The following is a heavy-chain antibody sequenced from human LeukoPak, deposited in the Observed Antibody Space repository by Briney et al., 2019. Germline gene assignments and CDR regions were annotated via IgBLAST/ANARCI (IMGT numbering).Heavy chain of an antibody. CDR3: ARHSRDGYNF. Sequence: PSETLSLTCAASGYSISSGYYWGWIRQPPGKGLEGIGSIYHSGSTYYNPSLKSRVTKSVDTSKIQFSLKLSSVTAADTAVYYCARHSRDGYNFWGQGTLVTVSS. J-gene: IGHJ4*02. D-gene: IGHD5-24*01. V-gene: IGHV4-38-2*01. CDR2: IYHSGST. CDR1: GYSISSGYY.